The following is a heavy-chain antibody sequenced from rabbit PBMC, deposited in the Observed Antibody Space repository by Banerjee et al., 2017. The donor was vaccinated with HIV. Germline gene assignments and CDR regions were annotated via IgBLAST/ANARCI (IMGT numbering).Heavy chain of an antibody. V-gene: IGHV1S28*01. CDR3: VRHNSGLTL. J-gene: IGHJ4*01. Sequence: QSLEESGGDLVKPGGSLTLSCKASGFDLTTYYMNWVRQAPGKGLEWIGYITYGGSALYASWAKGRFTISRTSTTVDLKMTSLTAADTATYFCVRHNSGLTLWGPGTLVTVS. CDR2: ITYGGSA. CDR1: GFDLTTYY. D-gene: IGHD4-1*01.